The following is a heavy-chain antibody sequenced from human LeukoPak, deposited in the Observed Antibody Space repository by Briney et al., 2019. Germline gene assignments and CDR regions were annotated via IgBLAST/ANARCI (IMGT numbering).Heavy chain of an antibody. V-gene: IGHV3-23*01. D-gene: IGHD2-2*01. CDR2: ISGSGGST. CDR1: GFTFSSYA. J-gene: IGHJ4*02. Sequence: PGGSLRLSCAASGFTFSSYAMSWVRQAPGKGLEWASAISGSGGSTYYADSVKGRFTISRDNSKNTLYLQMNSLRAEDTAVYYCAKGRLGYCSSTSCYAFDYWGQGTLVTVSS. CDR3: AKGRLGYCSSTSCYAFDY.